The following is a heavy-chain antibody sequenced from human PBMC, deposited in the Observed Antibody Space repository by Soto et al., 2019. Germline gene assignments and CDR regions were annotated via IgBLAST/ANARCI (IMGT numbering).Heavy chain of an antibody. D-gene: IGHD1-1*01. J-gene: IGHJ4*02. CDR1: GGSFSGYY. CDR3: ARGGYNPVAY. Sequence: QVQLQQWGAGLLKPSETLSLTCAVYGGSFSGYYWSWIRQPPGKGLEGIGEINHRGSTNYNPSLQXXVXTXXDTYTHQFSLKLSSVPAADTAVYYCARGGYNPVAYWGQGTLVTVSS. V-gene: IGHV4-34*01. CDR2: INHRGST.